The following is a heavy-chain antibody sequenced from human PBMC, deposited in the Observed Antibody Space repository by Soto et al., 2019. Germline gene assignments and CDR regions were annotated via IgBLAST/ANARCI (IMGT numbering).Heavy chain of an antibody. V-gene: IGHV4-59*01. CDR1: GGSISSYY. D-gene: IGHD6-13*01. J-gene: IGHJ5*02. Sequence: SETLSLTCTVSGGSISSYYCSWIRQPPGKGLEWIGYIYYSGSTNYNPSLKSRVTISVDTSKNQFSLKLSSVTAADTAVYYCARAVAAAGAGWFDPWGQGTLVTVSS. CDR3: ARAVAAAGAGWFDP. CDR2: IYYSGST.